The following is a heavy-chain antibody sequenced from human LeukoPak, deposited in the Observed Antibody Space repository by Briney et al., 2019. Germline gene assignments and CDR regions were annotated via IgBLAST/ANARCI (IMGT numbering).Heavy chain of an antibody. CDR1: GFTFSNYA. CDR3: AKDPINWGSIYFDC. V-gene: IGHV3-23*01. J-gene: IGHJ4*02. Sequence: PGGSLRLSCEASGFTFSNYAMSWVRQAPGKGLEWVSSISGSSDNTNYADSVKGRFTISRDNSKNILYLQMNSLTAKDTAVYWCAKDPINWGSIYFDCWGQGTLVTASS. D-gene: IGHD7-27*01. CDR2: ISGSSDNT.